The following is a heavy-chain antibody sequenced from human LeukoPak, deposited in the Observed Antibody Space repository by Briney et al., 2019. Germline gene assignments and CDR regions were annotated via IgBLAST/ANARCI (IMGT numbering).Heavy chain of an antibody. CDR3: ARGRLYYYYMDV. J-gene: IGHJ6*03. D-gene: IGHD6-25*01. CDR1: GGSMISGPYY. V-gene: IGHV4-61*02. Sequence: PSETLSLTCTVSGGSMISGPYYWSWIRRPAGRGLEWIGRIFTSGSTNYNPSLKSRVTMSLDMSKNQFSLSLSSVTAADTAVYYCARGRLYYYYMDVWGXGTTVTVSS. CDR2: IFTSGST.